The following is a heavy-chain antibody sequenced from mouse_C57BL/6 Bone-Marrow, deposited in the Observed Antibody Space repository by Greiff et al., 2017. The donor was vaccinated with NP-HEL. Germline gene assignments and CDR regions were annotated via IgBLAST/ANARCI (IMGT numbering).Heavy chain of an antibody. CDR1: GYTFTSYG. CDR3: ARMRVLLRYPYWYFDV. D-gene: IGHD1-1*01. V-gene: IGHV1-81*01. Sequence: VQLQQSGAELARPGASVKLSCKASGYTFTSYGISWVKQRTGQGLEWIGEIYPRSGNTYYNEKFKGKATLTAEKSSSTAYMELRSLTSEDSAVYFCARMRVLLRYPYWYFDVWGTGTTVTVSS. CDR2: IYPRSGNT. J-gene: IGHJ1*03.